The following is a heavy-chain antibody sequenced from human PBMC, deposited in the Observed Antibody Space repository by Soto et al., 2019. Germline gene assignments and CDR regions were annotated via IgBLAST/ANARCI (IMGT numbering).Heavy chain of an antibody. CDR2: IYNSGNT. D-gene: IGHD6-6*01. CDR1: GGSISSDY. V-gene: IGHV4-59*01. Sequence: SGTLSLTFTVSGGSISSDYWNWIRQPPGKGLEWIGYIYNSGNTNYNPSLRSRVTISVDTSKNQFSLKLTSVTAADTAVYYCAAPPRYWGQGTLVTVSS. J-gene: IGHJ4*02. CDR3: AAPPRY.